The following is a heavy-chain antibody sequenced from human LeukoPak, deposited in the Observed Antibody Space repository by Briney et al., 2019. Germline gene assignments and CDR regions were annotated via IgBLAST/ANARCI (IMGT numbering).Heavy chain of an antibody. D-gene: IGHD6-13*01. Sequence: ASVTVSCKASGYTFTSYGISWVRQAPGQGLERMGWISAYNGNTNYAQKLQGRVTMTTDTSTSTAYMELRSLRSNDTAVYYCASSGGDTRIAAATDLDYWGQGTLVTVSS. J-gene: IGHJ4*02. CDR1: GYTFTSYG. V-gene: IGHV1-18*01. CDR3: ASSGGDTRIAAATDLDY. CDR2: ISAYNGNT.